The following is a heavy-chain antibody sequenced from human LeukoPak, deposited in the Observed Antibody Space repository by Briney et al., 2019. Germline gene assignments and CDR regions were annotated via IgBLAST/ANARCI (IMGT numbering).Heavy chain of an antibody. CDR1: GYSITSGYY. J-gene: IGHJ4*02. V-gene: IGHV4-38-2*02. D-gene: IGHD6-19*01. Sequence: PSETLSLTCIVSGYSITSGYYWGWIRQPPGKGLEWIGSICHSGDTYYNPSLKSRVTISVDTSKNQFSLKLDSVTAADTAVYYCAKGTSSGWYYFDYWGQGTLVTVPS. CDR2: ICHSGDT. CDR3: AKGTSSGWYYFDY.